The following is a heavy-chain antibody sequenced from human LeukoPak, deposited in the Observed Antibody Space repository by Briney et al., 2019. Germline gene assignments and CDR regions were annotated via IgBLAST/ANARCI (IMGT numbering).Heavy chain of an antibody. D-gene: IGHD2-15*01. J-gene: IGHJ4*02. CDR3: VRGPYCSGGSCYGHFDH. CDR1: GFTFSSYD. V-gene: IGHV3-13*01. Sequence: GGSLRLSCAASGFTFSSYDMYWVRQATGKGLKWVSAIGTAGDTYYPGSVKGRFTISRENAKNSLYLQMNSLRVGDTAVYYCVRGPYCSGGSCYGHFDHWGQGTLVTASS. CDR2: IGTAGDT.